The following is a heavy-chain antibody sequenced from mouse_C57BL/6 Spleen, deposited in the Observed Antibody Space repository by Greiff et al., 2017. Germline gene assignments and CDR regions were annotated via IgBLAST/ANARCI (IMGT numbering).Heavy chain of an antibody. J-gene: IGHJ2*01. V-gene: IGHV5-6*01. CDR2: ISSGGSYT. Sequence: EVMLVEPGGDLVKPGGSLKLSCAASGFTFSSYGMSWVRQTPDKRLEWVATISSGGSYTYYPESVKGRFTISRDNAKNTLYLQLSSLKSEDTAMYCCARHPQLVRHGYWGQGTTLTVSS. CDR1: GFTFSSYG. CDR3: ARHPQLVRHGY. D-gene: IGHD4-1*02.